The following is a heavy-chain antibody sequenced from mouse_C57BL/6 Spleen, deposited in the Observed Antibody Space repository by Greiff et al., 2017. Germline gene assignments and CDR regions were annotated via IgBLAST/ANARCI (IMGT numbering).Heavy chain of an antibody. V-gene: IGHV1-80*01. CDR1: GYAFSSYW. CDR3: GRQVVVGPMDY. D-gene: IGHD1-1*01. CDR2: IYPGDGDT. Sequence: QVQLKQSGAELVKPGASVKISCKASGYAFSSYWMNWVKQRPGKGLEWIGQIYPGDGDTNYNGKFKGKATLTADKSSSTAYMQLSSLTSEDSAVYFCGRQVVVGPMDYWGQGTLVTVSS. J-gene: IGHJ4*01.